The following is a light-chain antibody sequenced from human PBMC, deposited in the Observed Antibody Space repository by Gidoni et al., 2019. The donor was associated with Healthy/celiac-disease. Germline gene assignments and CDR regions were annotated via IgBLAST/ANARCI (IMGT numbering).Light chain of an antibody. J-gene: IGKJ3*01. CDR3: QQSYSTPTT. Sequence: DIQMTQSPSSLSASVGDRVTITCRASQSISSYLNWYQQKPGKAPKLLIYAASSLQSGVPSRFSGSGSGTEFTLTISSLQPEDFATYYCQQSYSTPTTFGPGTKVDIK. CDR2: AAS. V-gene: IGKV1-39*01. CDR1: QSISSY.